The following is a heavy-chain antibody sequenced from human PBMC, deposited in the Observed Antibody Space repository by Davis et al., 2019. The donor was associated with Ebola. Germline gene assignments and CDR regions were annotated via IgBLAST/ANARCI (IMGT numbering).Heavy chain of an antibody. CDR2: IYYSGST. D-gene: IGHD2-15*01. Sequence: MPGGSLRLSCTVSGGSISSSSYYWGWIRQPPGKGLEWIGSIYYSGSTNYNPSLKTRVTISVDTSKNQFSLKLSSVTAADTAVYYCARDVSDYAVVAAPVDYWGQGTLVTVSS. V-gene: IGHV4-39*07. CDR3: ARDVSDYAVVAAPVDY. CDR1: GGSISSSSYY. J-gene: IGHJ4*02.